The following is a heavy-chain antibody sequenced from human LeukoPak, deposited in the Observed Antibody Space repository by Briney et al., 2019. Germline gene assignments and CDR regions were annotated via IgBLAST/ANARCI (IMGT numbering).Heavy chain of an antibody. CDR3: TTEDIVVVVGAYDP. J-gene: IGHJ5*02. Sequence: PGGSLRLSCAASGFTFSSYAMSWVRQAPGKGLEWVGRIKSKTDGGTTDYAAPVKGRFTISRDDSKNTLYLQINSLKIEDTAVYYCTTEDIVVVVGAYDPWGQGTLVTVSS. CDR1: GFTFSSYA. V-gene: IGHV3-15*01. CDR2: IKSKTDGGTT. D-gene: IGHD2-15*01.